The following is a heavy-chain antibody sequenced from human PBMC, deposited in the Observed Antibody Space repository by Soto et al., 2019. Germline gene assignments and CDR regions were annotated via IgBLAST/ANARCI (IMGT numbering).Heavy chain of an antibody. V-gene: IGHV3-30-3*01. D-gene: IGHD4-4*01. CDR1: GFTFSSYA. CDR3: ARGSTVNTRDWFDP. Sequence: QVQLVDSGGGVVQPGRSLRLSCAASGFTFSSYAMHWVRQAPGKGLEWVAVISYDGSKKYYADSVKGRFTISRDNSQNTLYLQMNSLRAEDTAVYYCARGSTVNTRDWFDPWGQGTLVTVSS. CDR2: ISYDGSKK. J-gene: IGHJ5*02.